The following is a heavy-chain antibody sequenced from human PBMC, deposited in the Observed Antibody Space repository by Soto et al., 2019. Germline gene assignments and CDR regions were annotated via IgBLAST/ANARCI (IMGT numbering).Heavy chain of an antibody. J-gene: IGHJ5*02. V-gene: IGHV3-30*18. CDR3: AKESYGVYVYNWFDP. CDR2: ISYDGSNK. D-gene: IGHD4-17*01. Sequence: QVQLVESGGGVVQPGRSLRLSCAASGFTFSSYGMHWVRQAPGKGLEWVAVISYDGSNKYYADSVKGRFTISRDNSKNTLYLQMNSLRAEDTAVYYCAKESYGVYVYNWFDPWGQGTLVTVSS. CDR1: GFTFSSYG.